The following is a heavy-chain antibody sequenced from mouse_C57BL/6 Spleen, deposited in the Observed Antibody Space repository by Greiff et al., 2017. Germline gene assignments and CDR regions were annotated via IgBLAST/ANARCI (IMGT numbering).Heavy chain of an antibody. D-gene: IGHD4-1*01. CDR3: AREGAGSWFAY. CDR1: GYTFTSYD. V-gene: IGHV1-85*01. J-gene: IGHJ3*01. CDR2: IYPRDGST. Sequence: QVQLQQPGAELVKPGASVKLSCKASGYTFTSYDINWVKQRPGQGLEWIGWIYPRDGSTKYNEKFKGKATLTVDTSSSTAYQELHSLTSEDSAVYFCAREGAGSWFAYWGQGALVTVSA.